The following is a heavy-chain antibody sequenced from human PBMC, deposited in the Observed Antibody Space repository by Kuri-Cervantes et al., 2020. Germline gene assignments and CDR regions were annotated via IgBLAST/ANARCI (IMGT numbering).Heavy chain of an antibody. Sequence: GSLRLSCTVSGGSISSYYWSWIRQPPGKGLEWIGYIYYSGSTNYNPSLKSRVTISVDTSKNQFSLKLSSVTAADTAVYYGAGTRMVEMVLGVGYWGQGTLVTVSS. D-gene: IGHD5-24*01. CDR3: AGTRMVEMVLGVGY. J-gene: IGHJ4*02. CDR2: IYYSGST. V-gene: IGHV4-59*01. CDR1: GGSISSYY.